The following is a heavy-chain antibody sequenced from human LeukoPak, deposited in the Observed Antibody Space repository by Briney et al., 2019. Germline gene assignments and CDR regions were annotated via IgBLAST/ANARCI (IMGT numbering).Heavy chain of an antibody. CDR1: GFIFSSYW. CDR3: ARDINYYDSSGYYKDY. Sequence: GGSLRLSCAASGFIFSSYWMHWVRQAPGKGLVWVSRINSDGSSTSYADSVKGRFTVSRDNAKNTLYLQMNSLRAEDTAVYYCARDINYYDSSGYYKDYWGQGTLVTVSS. D-gene: IGHD3-22*01. V-gene: IGHV3-74*01. J-gene: IGHJ4*02. CDR2: INSDGSST.